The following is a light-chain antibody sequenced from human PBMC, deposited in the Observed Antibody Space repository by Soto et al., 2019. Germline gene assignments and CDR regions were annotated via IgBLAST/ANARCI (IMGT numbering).Light chain of an antibody. CDR3: SSYTSSTTQI. V-gene: IGLV2-14*01. CDR1: SSDVGGYNY. Sequence: QSALTQPASVSGSPGQSITISCTGTSSDVGGYNYVSWYQQHPGKAPKLMIYDVTNRPSGVSNRFSGSKSGNTASLTISGLQFEDEADYYCSSYTSSTTQIFGIGTKVTVL. CDR2: DVT. J-gene: IGLJ1*01.